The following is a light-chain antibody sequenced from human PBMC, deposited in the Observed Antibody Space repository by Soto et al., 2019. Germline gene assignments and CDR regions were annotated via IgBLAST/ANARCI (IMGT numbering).Light chain of an antibody. Sequence: EVVLTQSPGTLSLSPGERATLCCRASQSVSILLACYQQKPGQAPRLLIHGATTRATGIAARFSGSGSGTEFTLTIRRLQSEDFAVYYCQQYNNWPRTFGQGTTGDIK. V-gene: IGKV3D-15*01. CDR3: QQYNNWPRT. CDR2: GAT. J-gene: IGKJ1*01. CDR1: QSVSIL.